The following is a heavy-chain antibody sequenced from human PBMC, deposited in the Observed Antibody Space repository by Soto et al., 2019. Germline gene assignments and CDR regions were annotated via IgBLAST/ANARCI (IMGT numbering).Heavy chain of an antibody. CDR3: AREYDSGGYSALFDY. J-gene: IGHJ4*02. V-gene: IGHV4-61*01. Sequence: SEPLSLTCTVSGSSVSSGSYYWSWLRQPPGKGLEWIGYIYYSGSTNYNPSLKSRVTISVDTSKNQFSLKLSSVTAADTAVYYCAREYDSGGYSALFDYWGQGTLVTVSS. D-gene: IGHD3-22*01. CDR2: IYYSGST. CDR1: GSSVSSGSYY.